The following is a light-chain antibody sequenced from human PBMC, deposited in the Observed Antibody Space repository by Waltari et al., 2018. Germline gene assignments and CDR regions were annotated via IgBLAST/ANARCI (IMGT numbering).Light chain of an antibody. CDR1: ESIGSY. J-gene: IGKJ2*01. Sequence: DIQMTQSPSSLSASVGDTVTITCRAAESIGSYLSWYQQKPGKAPKLLIYTASSLETGVPSRFSGSGSVTDFTLTISSLQPEDSATYYCQQSYSALGYTYGQGTKLEIK. CDR2: TAS. V-gene: IGKV1-39*01. CDR3: QQSYSALGYT.